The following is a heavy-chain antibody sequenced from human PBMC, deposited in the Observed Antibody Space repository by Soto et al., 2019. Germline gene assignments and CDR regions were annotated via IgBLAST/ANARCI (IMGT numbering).Heavy chain of an antibody. J-gene: IGHJ4*02. D-gene: IGHD2-15*01. Sequence: SETLSLTCTVSGGSVSSSFFYWSWVRQPPGQRLEWIGYIYYTGTTNYNPSLASRVAMSVDTSKKQFTLNLRSLSAADTARYYCARLTTSSGGSLFDSWGQGMLVTVSS. CDR2: IYYTGTT. V-gene: IGHV4-61*01. CDR1: GGSVSSSFFY. CDR3: ARLTTSSGGSLFDS.